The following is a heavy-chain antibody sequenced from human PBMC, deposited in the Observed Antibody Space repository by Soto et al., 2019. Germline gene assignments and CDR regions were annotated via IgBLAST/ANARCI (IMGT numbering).Heavy chain of an antibody. J-gene: IGHJ6*02. CDR3: AMVDVYVTPSPQDV. D-gene: IGHD3-16*01. CDR1: GYTFTSYG. V-gene: IGHV1-18*01. Sequence: QVQLVQSGAEVKNPGASVEVSCKTFGYTFTSYGIGWARQAPGQGLEWMGWINTYNGNTNYAQNLQGRVTLTTDTSTSTAYMELRSLRSNDTAIYYCAMVDVYVTPSPQDVWGQGTTVTVSS. CDR2: INTYNGNT.